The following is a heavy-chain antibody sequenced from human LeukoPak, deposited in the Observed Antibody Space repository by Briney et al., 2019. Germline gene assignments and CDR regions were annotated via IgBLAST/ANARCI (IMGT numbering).Heavy chain of an antibody. D-gene: IGHD3-3*01. Sequence: WASVKVSCKASGGTFSSYAISWVRQAPGQGLEWMGRIIPILGIANYAQKSQGRVTITADKSTSTAYMELSSLRFEDTAVYYCARDGYDFWSGYNNFDYWGQGTLVTVSS. CDR3: ARDGYDFWSGYNNFDY. CDR2: IIPILGIA. V-gene: IGHV1-69*04. CDR1: GGTFSSYA. J-gene: IGHJ4*02.